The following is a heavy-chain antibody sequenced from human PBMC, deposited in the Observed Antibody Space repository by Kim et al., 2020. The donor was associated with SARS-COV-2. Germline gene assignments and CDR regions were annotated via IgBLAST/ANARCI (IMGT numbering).Heavy chain of an antibody. CDR1: GGSISGYY. CDR3: GRVNHRRLRNAYYGSGSSSQMVY. J-gene: IGHJ1*01. D-gene: IGHD3-10*01. CDR2: ISNSGST. V-gene: IGHV4-34*01. Sequence: SETLSLTCAVYGGSISGYYWSWIRQPPGKGLELVGIISNSGSTNYNPNLKRESTISVATSTNQFALKLSSVTVAATAVYYYGRVNHRRLRNAYYGSGSSSQMVYSGQGTLLTVSS.